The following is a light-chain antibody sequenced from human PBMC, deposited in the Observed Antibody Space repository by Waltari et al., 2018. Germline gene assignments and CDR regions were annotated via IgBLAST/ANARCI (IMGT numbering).Light chain of an antibody. CDR2: EGS. CDR1: SSDVGCYNL. Sequence: QSALTQPASVSGSPGQSITISRTGTSSDVGCYNLVSWYQQHPGKAPKLMIYEGSKRPSGVSNRFSGSKSGNTASLTISGLQAEDEADYYCCSYAGSTTYVIFGGGTKLTVL. J-gene: IGLJ2*01. V-gene: IGLV2-23*01. CDR3: CSYAGSTTYVI.